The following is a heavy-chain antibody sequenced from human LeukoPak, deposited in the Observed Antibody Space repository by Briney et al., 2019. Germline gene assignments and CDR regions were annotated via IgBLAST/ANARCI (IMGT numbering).Heavy chain of an antibody. CDR2: MRSKCNSYAA. D-gene: IGHD6-13*01. CDR3: TSTLYGAGKAGY. CDR1: GCTFSDSA. J-gene: IGHJ4*02. V-gene: IGHV3-73*01. Sequence: GGSLRLSCATSGCTFSDSAIHWVRQSSGKGLEWVGRMRSKCNSYAANYAASEQGRFTLSSDVSKNSAHLQMNSLETDATAMYYCTSTLYGAGKAGYWGQGTLVTVSS.